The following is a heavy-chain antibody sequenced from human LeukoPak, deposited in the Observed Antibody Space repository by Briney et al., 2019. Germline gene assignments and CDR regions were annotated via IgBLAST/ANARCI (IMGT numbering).Heavy chain of an antibody. V-gene: IGHV3-9*01. D-gene: IGHD1-26*01. CDR1: GFTFDDYA. Sequence: GGSLRLSCAASGFTFDDYAMHWVRQAPGKGLEWVSGISWNSGSIGYADSVKGRFTISRDNSKNTLYLQMNSLRAEDTAVYYCARDRGLQRFDYWGQGTLVTVSS. CDR2: ISWNSGSI. CDR3: ARDRGLQRFDY. J-gene: IGHJ4*02.